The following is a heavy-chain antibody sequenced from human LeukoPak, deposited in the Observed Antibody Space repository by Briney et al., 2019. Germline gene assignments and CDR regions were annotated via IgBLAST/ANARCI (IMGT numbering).Heavy chain of an antibody. Sequence: GGSLRLSCAASGFTFSSYAMNWVRQAPGKGLEWVSAISGSGGNTYYADSVKGRFTISRDNSKNTLYLQMNSLRAEDTAIYYCAKVWFGEVSYFDNWGQGTLVTVSS. J-gene: IGHJ4*02. V-gene: IGHV3-23*01. CDR3: AKVWFGEVSYFDN. CDR1: GFTFSSYA. D-gene: IGHD3-10*01. CDR2: ISGSGGNT.